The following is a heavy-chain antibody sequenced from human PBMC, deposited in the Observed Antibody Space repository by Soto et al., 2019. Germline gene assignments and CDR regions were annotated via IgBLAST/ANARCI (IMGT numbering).Heavy chain of an antibody. CDR3: ARWNGGFDP. Sequence: EEQLVESGGGLVQPGGSLRLSCAASGFTFSDYYMSWVRQAPGKGLEWVDNINQDGSAKSYVDSVRGRFTISRDNGKNSLSLQMESLRADDTAVYYCARWNGGFDPWGQGTLVTVSS. D-gene: IGHD1-1*01. CDR1: GFTFSDYY. J-gene: IGHJ5*02. CDR2: INQDGSAK. V-gene: IGHV3-7*05.